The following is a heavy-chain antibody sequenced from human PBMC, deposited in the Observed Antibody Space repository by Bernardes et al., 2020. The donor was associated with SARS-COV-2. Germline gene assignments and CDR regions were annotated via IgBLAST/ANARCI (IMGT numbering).Heavy chain of an antibody. Sequence: GGTLRLSCACSGLTFSSSTMSWVRQAPGKGPEWVACITCSGFDTYSADSVKGRFTISKDNGNTLYLQMTNLRVDDTAVYYCARMAIAPGATLGREFLRFDYWGQGALVTVVS. CDR1: GLTFSSST. V-gene: IGHV3-23*01. D-gene: IGHD3-10*01. J-gene: IGHJ4*02. CDR3: ARMAIAPGATLGREFLRFDY. CDR2: ITCSGFDT.